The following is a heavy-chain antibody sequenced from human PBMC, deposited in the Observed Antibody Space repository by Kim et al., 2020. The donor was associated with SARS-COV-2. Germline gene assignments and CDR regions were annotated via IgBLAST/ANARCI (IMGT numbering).Heavy chain of an antibody. Sequence: GGSLRLSCAASGFTFNTFSMNWVRQAPGKGLEWVANIKHDGSAKYYLDSVKGRFTISRDNAENSLYLQMNSLRAEDTAMYYCSRGRPHGYNYGYSDYWGLGALVTVSS. D-gene: IGHD5-18*01. CDR3: SRGRPHGYNYGYSDY. J-gene: IGHJ4*01. CDR1: GFTFNTFS. CDR2: IKHDGSAK. V-gene: IGHV3-7*01.